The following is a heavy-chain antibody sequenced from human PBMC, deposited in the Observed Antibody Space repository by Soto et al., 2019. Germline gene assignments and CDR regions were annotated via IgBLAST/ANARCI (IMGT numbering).Heavy chain of an antibody. V-gene: IGHV3-30-3*01. CDR1: GFSFSSQA. D-gene: IGHD5-18*01. CDR2: ISNDGNRQ. Sequence: QEQLMESGGCVVQPGRSLRLSCVASGFSFSSQAMHWVRQAPGKGQEWVAAISNDGNRQLYADSVKDRFTISRDNSRKTLDLQMNNLSTEDTGVDFCARDIYSYGSVWTTDIWGQGTMVTVSS. CDR3: ARDIYSYGSVWTTDI. J-gene: IGHJ3*02.